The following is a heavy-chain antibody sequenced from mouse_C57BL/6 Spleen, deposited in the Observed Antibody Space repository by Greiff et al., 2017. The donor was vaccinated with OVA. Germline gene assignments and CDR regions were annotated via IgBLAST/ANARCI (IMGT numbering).Heavy chain of an antibody. J-gene: IGHJ4*01. D-gene: IGHD1-1*01. CDR1: GYTFTGYW. CDR2: ILPGSGST. V-gene: IGHV1-9*01. CDR3: ASTVVDAMDY. Sequence: QVQLKQSGAELMKPGASVKLSCKATGYTFTGYWIEWVKQRPGHGLEWIGEILPGSGSTNYTEKFKGKATFTADTSSNTAYMQLSSLTTEDSAIYYGASTVVDAMDYWGQGTSVTVSS.